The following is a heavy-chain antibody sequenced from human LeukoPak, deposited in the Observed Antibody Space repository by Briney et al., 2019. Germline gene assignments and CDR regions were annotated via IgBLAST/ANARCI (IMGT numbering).Heavy chain of an antibody. CDR2: IYYSGST. J-gene: IGHJ6*02. V-gene: IGHV4-59*01. CDR1: GGSISSYY. Sequence: SETLSLTCTVSGGSISSYYWSWIRQPPGKGLEWIGYIYYSGSTNYNPSLKSRVTISVDTSKNQFSLKLSSVTAADTAVYYCARDTHIVGVVAATSDPMDVWGQGTTVTVSS. D-gene: IGHD2-15*01. CDR3: ARDTHIVGVVAATSDPMDV.